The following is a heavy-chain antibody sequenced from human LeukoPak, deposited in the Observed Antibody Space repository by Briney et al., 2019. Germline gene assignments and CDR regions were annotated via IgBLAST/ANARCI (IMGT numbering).Heavy chain of an antibody. Sequence: VASVKVSCKASGGTFSSYAISWVRQAPGQGLEWMGGIIPIFGTANYAQKFQGRVTITADESTSTAYMELSSLRSEDTAVYYCARVVPAGSYYYGMDVWGQGTTVTVFS. CDR2: IIPIFGTA. J-gene: IGHJ6*02. V-gene: IGHV1-69*13. CDR1: GGTFSSYA. D-gene: IGHD2-2*01. CDR3: ARVVPAGSYYYGMDV.